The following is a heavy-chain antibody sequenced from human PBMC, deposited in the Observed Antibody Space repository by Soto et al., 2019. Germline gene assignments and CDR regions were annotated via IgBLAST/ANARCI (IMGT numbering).Heavy chain of an antibody. V-gene: IGHV1-3*04. Sequence: QVQLVQSGAEVKKPGASVKVSCKASGYSFTRSDMHWVRQAPGQRPEWMGWISTATGYTKYSENFQGRVTITRDTSASTAYMEPSRLRSEDTAVYSCARVGMDVWGQGTTCTVSS. CDR1: GYSFTRSD. CDR2: ISTATGYT. CDR3: ARVGMDV. J-gene: IGHJ6*02.